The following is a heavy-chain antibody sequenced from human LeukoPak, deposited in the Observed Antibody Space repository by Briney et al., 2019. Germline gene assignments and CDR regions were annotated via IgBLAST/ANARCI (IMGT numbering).Heavy chain of an antibody. Sequence: GGSLRLSCAASGFTFSSYAMHWVRQAPGKGLEWVAVISYDGSNKYYADSVKGRVTISRDNSKNTLYLQMNSLRAEDTAVYYCAREADHDLYSSSSGYYFDYWGQGTLVTVSS. CDR1: GFTFSSYA. V-gene: IGHV3-30-3*01. D-gene: IGHD6-6*01. CDR2: ISYDGSNK. J-gene: IGHJ4*02. CDR3: AREADHDLYSSSSGYYFDY.